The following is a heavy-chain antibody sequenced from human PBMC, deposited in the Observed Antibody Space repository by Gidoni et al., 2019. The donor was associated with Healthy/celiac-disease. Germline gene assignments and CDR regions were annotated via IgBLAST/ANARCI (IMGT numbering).Heavy chain of an antibody. D-gene: IGHD4-4*01. CDR1: GSTFSDYY. CDR2: ISSSSSYT. V-gene: IGHV3-11*05. Sequence: QVQMVESGGGWVKTGGSLRLSCAASGSTFSDYYMSWIRQAPGKGLEWVSYISSSSSYTNYADSVKGRFTISRDNAKNSLYLQMNSLRAEDTAVYYYARDAVTLRDAFDIWGQGTMVTVSS. CDR3: ARDAVTLRDAFDI. J-gene: IGHJ3*02.